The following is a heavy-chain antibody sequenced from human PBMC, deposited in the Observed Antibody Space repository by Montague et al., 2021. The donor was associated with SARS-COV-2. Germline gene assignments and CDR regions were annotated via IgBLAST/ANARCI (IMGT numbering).Heavy chain of an antibody. CDR2: ISHSGSA. CDR1: GGSFSDYK. Sequence: SETLSLTCAVYGGSFSDYKWTWIRQSPGKGLEWLGQISHSGSANYNPSLKSRVTISVDTAKNQFSLKLTSANVADTAVHYCTRGAPGYWGQGTLVTVSS. CDR3: TRGAPGY. J-gene: IGHJ4*02. V-gene: IGHV4-34*01.